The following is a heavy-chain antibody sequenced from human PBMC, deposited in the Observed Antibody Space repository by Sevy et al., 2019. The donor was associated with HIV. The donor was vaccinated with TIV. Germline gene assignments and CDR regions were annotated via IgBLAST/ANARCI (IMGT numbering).Heavy chain of an antibody. CDR3: ARAQRRTSVDTAMVSDFDY. J-gene: IGHJ4*02. CDR2: IKQDGSEK. Sequence: GGSLRLSCAASGFTFSSYWMSWVRQAPGKGLEWVANIKQDGSEKYYVDSVKGRFTISRDNAKNTLYLQMNSLRAEDTAVYYCARAQRRTSVDTAMVSDFDYWGQGTLVTVSS. V-gene: IGHV3-7*01. CDR1: GFTFSSYW. D-gene: IGHD5-18*01.